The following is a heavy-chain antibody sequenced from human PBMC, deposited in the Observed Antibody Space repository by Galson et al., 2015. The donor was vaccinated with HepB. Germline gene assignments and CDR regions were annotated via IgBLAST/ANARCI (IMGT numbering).Heavy chain of an antibody. Sequence: SLRLSCAASGFTFSSYGMHWVRQAPGKGLEWVAVIWYDGSNKYYADSVKGRFTISRDNSKNTLYLQMNSLRAEDTAVYYCARSYDSSGFGVDPWGQGTLVTVSS. CDR1: GFTFSSYG. CDR3: ARSYDSSGFGVDP. CDR2: IWYDGSNK. D-gene: IGHD3-22*01. V-gene: IGHV3-33*01. J-gene: IGHJ5*02.